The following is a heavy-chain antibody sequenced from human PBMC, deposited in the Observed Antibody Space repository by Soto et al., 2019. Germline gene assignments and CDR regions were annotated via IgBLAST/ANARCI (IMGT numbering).Heavy chain of an antibody. CDR1: GFTFGGSA. CDR2: IRSKTNSYAT. CDR3: TRQTDAVPWLPVPTDYNFDY. Sequence: GGSLRLSCAASGFTFGGSAMHWVRQASGKGLEWVGHIRSKTNSYATAYAESVKGRFTISRDDSMNTAYLQMNSLKTEDTAVYFCTRQTDAVPWLPVPTDYNFDYWHQGTMVAVSS. V-gene: IGHV3-73*01. J-gene: IGHJ4*02. D-gene: IGHD3-10*01.